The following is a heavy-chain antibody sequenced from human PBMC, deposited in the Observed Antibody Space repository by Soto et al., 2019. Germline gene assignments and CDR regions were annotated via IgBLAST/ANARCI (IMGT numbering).Heavy chain of an antibody. J-gene: IGHJ4*01. D-gene: IGHD3-22*01. CDR3: ARGRKWLSKSYFDY. CDR1: GGSISSYY. V-gene: IGHV4-4*07. Sequence: PSETLSLTCTVSGGSISSYYWSWIRQPAGKGLEWIGRIYTSRSTNYNPSLKSRVTISVDTSKNQFSLKLSSVTAADTAVYYCARGRKWLSKSYFDYWGHGTLVTVSS. CDR2: IYTSRST.